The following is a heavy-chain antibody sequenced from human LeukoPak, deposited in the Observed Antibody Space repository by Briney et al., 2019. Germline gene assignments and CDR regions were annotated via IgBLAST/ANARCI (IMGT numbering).Heavy chain of an antibody. Sequence: GGSLRLSCAASGFTFSSYGMHWVRQAPGQGLEWLGLITPSGGSTWYAQKFQGRVTTTRDMSTSTDYMELSSLRSEDTAVYYCARDNSVGDYAWWFDPWGQGTLVTISS. V-gene: IGHV1-46*01. CDR1: GFTFSSYG. CDR2: ITPSGGST. D-gene: IGHD1-26*01. CDR3: ARDNSVGDYAWWFDP. J-gene: IGHJ5*02.